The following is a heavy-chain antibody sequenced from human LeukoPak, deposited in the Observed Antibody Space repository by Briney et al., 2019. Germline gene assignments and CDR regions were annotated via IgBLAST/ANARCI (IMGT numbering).Heavy chain of an antibody. CDR3: AKEDVVVITIRYFQH. V-gene: IGHV3-30*18. CDR2: ISYDGSNK. D-gene: IGHD3-22*01. J-gene: IGHJ1*01. Sequence: PGRSLRLSCAASGFTFSSYGMHWVRQAPDKGLEWVAVISYDGSNKYYADSVKGRFTISRDNSKNTLYLQMNSLRTEDTAIYYCAKEDVVVITIRYFQHWGQGTLVTVSS. CDR1: GFTFSSYG.